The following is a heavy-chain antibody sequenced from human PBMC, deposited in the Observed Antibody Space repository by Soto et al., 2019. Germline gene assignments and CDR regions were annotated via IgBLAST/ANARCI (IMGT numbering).Heavy chain of an antibody. CDR3: ARDFHYDSSGSLGY. D-gene: IGHD3-22*01. CDR1: GYTFTGYY. Sequence: ASVKVSCKASGYTFTGYYMHWVRQAPGQGLEWMGWVNPNSGGTNYAQKFQGRVTMTRDTSISTAYMELSRLRSDDTAVYYCARDFHYDSSGSLGYWGQGTLVTVSS. J-gene: IGHJ4*02. V-gene: IGHV1-2*02. CDR2: VNPNSGGT.